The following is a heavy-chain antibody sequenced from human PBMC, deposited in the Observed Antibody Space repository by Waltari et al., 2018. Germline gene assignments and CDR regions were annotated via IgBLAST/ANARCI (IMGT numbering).Heavy chain of an antibody. V-gene: IGHV3-7*01. D-gene: IGHD3-3*01. CDR3: ARVSFWSGFYFDE. J-gene: IGHJ4*02. CDR1: GFGFSTSG. CDR2: VKEDEAEK. Sequence: LVESGGGLVQPGGSLGLPCSASGFGFSTSGLGWVRRAPGRGLEWVASVKEDEAEKYYGDSGKGRFTISRDNAKNSLHLQMNSLRVEDTAEYYCARVSFWSGFYFDEWGQGTVVTVSA.